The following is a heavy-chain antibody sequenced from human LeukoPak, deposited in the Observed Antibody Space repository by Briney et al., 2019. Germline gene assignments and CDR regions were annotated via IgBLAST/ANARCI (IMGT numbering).Heavy chain of an antibody. CDR1: GYSISSGYY. V-gene: IGHV4-38-2*02. Sequence: SETLSLTCTVSGYSISSGYYWGWIRQSPGKGLEWIGSVYHSGSAYYNPSLKSRVTISVDTSKNQFSLKLSSVTAADTAVYYCARAPGYYDSTANMDVWGKGTTVTVSS. CDR2: VYHSGSA. D-gene: IGHD3-22*01. CDR3: ARAPGYYDSTANMDV. J-gene: IGHJ6*03.